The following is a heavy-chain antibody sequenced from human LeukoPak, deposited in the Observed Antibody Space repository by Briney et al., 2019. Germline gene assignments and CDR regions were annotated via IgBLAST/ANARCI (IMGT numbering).Heavy chain of an antibody. CDR2: IYSSGST. D-gene: IGHD2-2*01. V-gene: IGHV4-39*07. CDR1: GGSISSSSYY. J-gene: IGHJ4*02. CDR3: ARGRSSFNTSRQYYFDY. Sequence: IPSETLSLTCTVSGGSISSSSYYWGWIRQPPGKGLEGIGSIYSSGSTNYNPSLKSRVTISVDTSKNQFSLRLNSVTAADTAVYYCARGRSSFNTSRQYYFDYWGQGTLVTVSS.